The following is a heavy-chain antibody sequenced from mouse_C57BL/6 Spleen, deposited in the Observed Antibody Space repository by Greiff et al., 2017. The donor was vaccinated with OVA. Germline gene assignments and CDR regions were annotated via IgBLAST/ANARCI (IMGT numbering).Heavy chain of an antibody. CDR2: INPSTGGT. CDR3: ASSYYSNYYYAMDY. V-gene: IGHV1-42*01. J-gene: IGHJ4*01. Sequence: SGPELVKPGASVKISCKASGYSFTGYYMNWVKQSPEKSLEWIGEINPSTGGTTYNQKFKAKATLTVDKSSSTAYMQLKSLTSEDSAVYYCASSYYSNYYYAMDYWGQGTSVTVSS. D-gene: IGHD2-5*01. CDR1: GYSFTGYY.